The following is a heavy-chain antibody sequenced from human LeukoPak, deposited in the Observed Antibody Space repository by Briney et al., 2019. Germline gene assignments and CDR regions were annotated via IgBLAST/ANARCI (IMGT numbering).Heavy chain of an antibody. CDR2: ISSSSSYI. CDR1: GFTFSSYA. V-gene: IGHV3-21*01. D-gene: IGHD5-12*01. J-gene: IGHJ5*02. Sequence: PGGSLRLSCAASGFTFSSYAMNWVRQAPGKGLEWVSSISSSSSYIYYADSVKGRFTISRDNAKNSLYLQMNSLRAEDTAVYYCARGQRGYHNNWLDPWGQGTLVTVSS. CDR3: ARGQRGYHNNWLDP.